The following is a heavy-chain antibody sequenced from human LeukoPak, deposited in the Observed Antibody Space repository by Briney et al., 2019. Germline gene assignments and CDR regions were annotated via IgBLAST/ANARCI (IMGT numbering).Heavy chain of an antibody. CDR1: GFSLSAFG. J-gene: IGHJ4*02. CDR3: VTDWPVW. D-gene: IGHD3-16*01. Sequence: GESLRLSCAVSGFSLSAFGMHWARQAPGKGLEWVSYISDRSTNIYYADSVKARFTISRDNAKNSLFLQMNSLRAEDTAVYFCVTDWPVWWGQGTLVTVSS. V-gene: IGHV3-48*01. CDR2: ISDRSTNI.